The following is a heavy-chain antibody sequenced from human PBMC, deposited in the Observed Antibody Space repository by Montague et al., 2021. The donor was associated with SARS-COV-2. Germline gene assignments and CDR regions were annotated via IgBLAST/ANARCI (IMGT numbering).Heavy chain of an antibody. CDR1: GGSISSSSYY. V-gene: IGHV4-39*01. J-gene: IGHJ4*02. Sequence: SETLSLTCTVSGGSISSSSYYWGWIRQPPGKGLEWIGNIYYSGSTYYNPSLKSRVTISVDTSKNQFSLKLSSVTAADTAVYYCVRGGACSGGKCNGGARDWGQGTLVTVSS. CDR3: VRGGACSGGKCNGGARD. D-gene: IGHD2-15*01. CDR2: IYYSGST.